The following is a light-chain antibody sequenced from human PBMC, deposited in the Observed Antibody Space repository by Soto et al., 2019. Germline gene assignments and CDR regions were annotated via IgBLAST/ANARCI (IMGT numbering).Light chain of an antibody. J-gene: IGKJ2*01. CDR1: QTISSS. Sequence: DIQMTQFPPTLSASIGDRVTITCRASQTISSSLAWYQQKPGKAPKLLIYKASTLETGVPSRFSGSGSGTEFILTISSLQPDDFATYYCLQYDSYSPYTFGQGTRLELK. V-gene: IGKV1-5*03. CDR2: KAS. CDR3: LQYDSYSPYT.